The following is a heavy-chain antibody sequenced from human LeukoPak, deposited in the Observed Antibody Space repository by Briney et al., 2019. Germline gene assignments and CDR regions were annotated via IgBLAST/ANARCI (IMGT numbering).Heavy chain of an antibody. J-gene: IGHJ6*04. V-gene: IGHV4-38-2*01. CDR3: ARGPRSSNWNYYYYYGMDV. Sequence: SETLSLTCAASGYSISSGYYWGWIRQPPGKGLEWIGSIYHSGSTYYNPSLKSRVTISVDTSKNQFSLKLSSVTAADTAVYYCARGPRSSNWNYYYYYGMDVWGKGTTVTVSS. CDR1: GYSISSGYY. CDR2: IYHSGST. D-gene: IGHD1-1*01.